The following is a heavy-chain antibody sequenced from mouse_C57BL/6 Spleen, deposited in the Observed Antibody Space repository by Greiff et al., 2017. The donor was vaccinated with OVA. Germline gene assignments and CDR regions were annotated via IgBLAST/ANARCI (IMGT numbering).Heavy chain of an antibody. Sequence: EVKLQQSGTVLARPGASVKMSCKTSGYTFTSYWMHWVKQRPGQGLEWIGAIYPGNSDTSYNQKFKGKAKLTAVTSASTAYMELSSLTNEDSAVYYCTREVTAQATLAWFAYWGQGTLVTVSA. D-gene: IGHD3-2*02. J-gene: IGHJ3*01. CDR1: GYTFTSYW. CDR3: TREVTAQATLAWFAY. V-gene: IGHV1-5*01. CDR2: IYPGNSDT.